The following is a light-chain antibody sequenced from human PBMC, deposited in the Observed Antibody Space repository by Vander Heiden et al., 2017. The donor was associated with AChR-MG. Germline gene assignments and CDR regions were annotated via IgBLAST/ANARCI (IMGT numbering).Light chain of an antibody. Sequence: QSALTQPASVSGSPGQSITISCTGTSSDIGGYIYVSWYQQHPGKAPKLIIYDVGNRPSGVSNRFSGSKSGNTASLTISGLQAEDEADYYCSSYTNKNKSVVFGGGTKLTV. CDR1: SSDIGGYIY. J-gene: IGLJ2*01. V-gene: IGLV2-14*01. CDR2: DVG. CDR3: SSYTNKNKSVV.